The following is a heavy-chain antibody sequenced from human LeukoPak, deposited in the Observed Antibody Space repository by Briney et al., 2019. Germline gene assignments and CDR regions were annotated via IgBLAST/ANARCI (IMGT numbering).Heavy chain of an antibody. J-gene: IGHJ4*02. CDR1: GFTFSSYW. V-gene: IGHV3-7*01. Sequence: GGSLRLSCAASGFTFSSYWMSWVRQAPGKGLEWVANIKQDGSEKYYVDSVKGRFTISRDNAKNSLYLQMNSLRAGDTAVYYCARGELLRYSSSSYYFDYWGQGTLVTVSS. D-gene: IGHD6-6*01. CDR2: IKQDGSEK. CDR3: ARGELLRYSSSSYYFDY.